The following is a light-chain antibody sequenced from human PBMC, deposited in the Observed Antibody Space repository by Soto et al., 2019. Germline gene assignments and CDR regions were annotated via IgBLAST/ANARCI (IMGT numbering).Light chain of an antibody. CDR1: QSVSSSY. V-gene: IGKV3-20*01. CDR3: QHYGSLVLT. CDR2: GAS. Sequence: EIVLTQSPGTLSLSPGERATLSCRASQSVSSSYLAWYQQKPGQAPRLLIYGASSRATGIPDRFSGSGSGTDFTLTISRLEPEDFAVYYCQHYGSLVLTFGGVNKVEIK. J-gene: IGKJ4*01.